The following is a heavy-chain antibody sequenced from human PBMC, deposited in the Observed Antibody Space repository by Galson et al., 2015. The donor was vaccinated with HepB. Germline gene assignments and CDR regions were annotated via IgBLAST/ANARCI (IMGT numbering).Heavy chain of an antibody. Sequence: SLRLSCAASGFTFSSYSMNWVRQAPGKGLEWVSYISSSSSTIYYADSVKGRFTISRDNAKNSLYLQMNSLRAEDTAVYYCARDGTTREGYYYYGMDVWGQGTTVTVSS. CDR1: GFTFSSYS. D-gene: IGHD2/OR15-2a*01. CDR2: ISSSSSTI. J-gene: IGHJ6*02. CDR3: ARDGTTREGYYYYGMDV. V-gene: IGHV3-48*01.